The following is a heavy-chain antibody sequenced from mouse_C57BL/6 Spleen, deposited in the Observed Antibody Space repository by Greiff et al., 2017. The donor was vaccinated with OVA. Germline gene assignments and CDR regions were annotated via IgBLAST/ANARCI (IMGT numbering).Heavy chain of an antibody. V-gene: IGHV5-9*01. CDR3: ASYGNYAMDY. D-gene: IGHD2-1*01. CDR1: GFTFSSYT. CDR2: ISGGGGNT. Sequence: EVQRVESGGGLVKPGGSLELSCAASGFTFSSYTMSWVRQTPEKRLEWVATISGGGGNTYYPDSVKGRFTISRDNAKNTLYLQMSSLRSEDTALYYCASYGNYAMDYWGQGTSVTVSS. J-gene: IGHJ4*01.